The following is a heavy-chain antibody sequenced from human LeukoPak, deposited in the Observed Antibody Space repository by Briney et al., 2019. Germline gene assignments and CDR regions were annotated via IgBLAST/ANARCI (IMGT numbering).Heavy chain of an antibody. V-gene: IGHV1-18*01. Sequence: GASVKVSCKASGYTFTSYGISWVRQAPGQGLEWMGWISAYNGNTNYAQKLQGRVTMTTDTSTSTAYMELRSLRSDDTAVYYCATRIEYCSSTSCYRNGFDYXGQGTXVTVSS. CDR1: GYTFTSYG. CDR3: ATRIEYCSSTSCYRNGFDY. CDR2: ISAYNGNT. D-gene: IGHD2-2*02. J-gene: IGHJ4*02.